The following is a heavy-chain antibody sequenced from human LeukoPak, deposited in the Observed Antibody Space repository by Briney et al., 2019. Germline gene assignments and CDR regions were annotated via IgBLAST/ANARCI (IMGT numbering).Heavy chain of an antibody. CDR3: ARVKTRVSPYSSSLEAAYFDY. D-gene: IGHD6-13*01. J-gene: IGHJ4*02. CDR2: IIPILGIA. V-gene: IGHV1-69*04. Sequence: GASVKVSCKASGGTFSSYAISWVRQAPGQGLEWMGRIIPILGIANYAQKFQGRVTITADKSTSTAYMELSSLRSEDTAVYYCARVKTRVSPYSSSLEAAYFDYWGQGTLVTVSS. CDR1: GGTFSSYA.